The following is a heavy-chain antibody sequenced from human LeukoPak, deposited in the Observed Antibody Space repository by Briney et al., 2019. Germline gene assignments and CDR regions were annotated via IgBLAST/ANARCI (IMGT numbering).Heavy chain of an antibody. CDR3: VRADGRDGYKGLVDY. CDR2: INHSGST. CDR1: GGSFSDYY. Sequence: PSETLSLTCAAYGGSFSDYYWSWIRQPPGKGLEWIGEINHSGSTNYNPSLKSRVTMSVDTSRNQFSLKLNSVTAADAAVYYCVRADGRDGYKGLVDYWGQGTLVTVSS. V-gene: IGHV4-34*01. D-gene: IGHD5-24*01. J-gene: IGHJ4*02.